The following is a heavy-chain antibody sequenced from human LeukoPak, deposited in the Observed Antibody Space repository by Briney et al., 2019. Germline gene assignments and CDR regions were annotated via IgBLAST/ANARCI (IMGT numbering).Heavy chain of an antibody. Sequence: GGSLRLSCAASGFTSSSYGMHWVRQAPGKGLEWVAFIRSDGGNEYYADSVKGRFTISRDDSKNTLYLQMNSLRAEDTAVYYCAKDGADCTSTTCFLPTYAFDYWGQGTLVTVSS. V-gene: IGHV3-30*02. CDR2: IRSDGGNE. J-gene: IGHJ4*02. D-gene: IGHD2-2*01. CDR1: GFTSSSYG. CDR3: AKDGADCTSTTCFLPTYAFDY.